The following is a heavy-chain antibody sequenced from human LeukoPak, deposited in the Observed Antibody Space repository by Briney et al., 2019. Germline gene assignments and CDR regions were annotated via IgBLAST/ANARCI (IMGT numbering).Heavy chain of an antibody. CDR2: INSDGSST. D-gene: IGHD3-22*01. Sequence: GGSLRLSCAASGFTFSNYWMHWVRQAPGKGLVWVSRINSDGSSTSYADSVKGRFTISRDNAKNSLYLQMNSLRAEDTAVYYCARGSSGLYVIDYWGQGTLVTVSS. J-gene: IGHJ4*02. CDR3: ARGSSGLYVIDY. CDR1: GFTFSNYW. V-gene: IGHV3-74*01.